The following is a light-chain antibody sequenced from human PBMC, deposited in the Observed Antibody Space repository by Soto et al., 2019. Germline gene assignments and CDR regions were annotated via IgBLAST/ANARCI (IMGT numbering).Light chain of an antibody. J-gene: IGLJ1*01. CDR1: SSDVGSYNV. V-gene: IGLV2-23*01. CDR3: CSYAGSSTLYV. CDR2: EGT. Sequence: QSDLTQPASVSGSPGQSITISCTGTSSDVGSYNVVSWYQQHPGKAPKLMIYEGTKRPSGVSNRFSGSRSGNTASLTISGLQAEDEADYYCCSYAGSSTLYVFGTGTKVTVL.